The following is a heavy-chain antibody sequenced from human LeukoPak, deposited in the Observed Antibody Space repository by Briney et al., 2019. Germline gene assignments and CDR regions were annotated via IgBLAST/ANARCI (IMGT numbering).Heavy chain of an antibody. CDR1: GGSISSSSYY. CDR2: IYYSGST. J-gene: IGHJ6*03. CDR3: ARDVVVVAAPFWGYYYYMDV. V-gene: IGHV4-39*07. Sequence: SETLSLTCTVSGGSISSSSYYWGWIRQPPGMGLEWIGSIYYSGSTYYNPSLKSRVTISVDTSKNQFSLKLSSVTAADTAVYYCARDVVVVAAPFWGYYYYMDVWGKGTTVTVSS. D-gene: IGHD2-15*01.